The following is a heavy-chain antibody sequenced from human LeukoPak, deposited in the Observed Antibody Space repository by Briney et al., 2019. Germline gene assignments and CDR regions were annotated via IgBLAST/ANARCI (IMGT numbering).Heavy chain of an antibody. D-gene: IGHD2-2*01. CDR2: IIPILGIA. CDR1: GGTFSSYA. CDR3: ARMHCSSTSCVFDY. Sequence: SVKVSCKASGGTFSSYAISWVRQAPGQGLEWMGRIIPILGIANYAQKFQGRVTITADKSTSTAYIELSSLRSEDTAVYYCARMHCSSTSCVFDYWGQGTLVTVSS. V-gene: IGHV1-69*04. J-gene: IGHJ4*02.